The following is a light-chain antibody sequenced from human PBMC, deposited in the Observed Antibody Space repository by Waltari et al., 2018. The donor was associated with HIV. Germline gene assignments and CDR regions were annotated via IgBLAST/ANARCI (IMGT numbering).Light chain of an antibody. CDR3: GSWDDSLNGHVV. Sequence: QSVLTQPPSASGALGQRVSIFCSGSSSNIGGNAVNWYQQLPGTAPKLLISSNIQRRSGVPDRFSASKSGTSASLAISGLQSEDEAYYYCGSWDDSLNGHVVFGGGTKLTVL. CDR2: SNI. CDR1: SSNIGGNA. V-gene: IGLV1-44*01. J-gene: IGLJ2*01.